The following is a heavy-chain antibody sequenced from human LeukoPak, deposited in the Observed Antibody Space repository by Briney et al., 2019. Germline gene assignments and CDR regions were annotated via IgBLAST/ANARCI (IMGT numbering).Heavy chain of an antibody. J-gene: IGHJ6*02. V-gene: IGHV4-34*01. D-gene: IGHD3-3*01. Sequence: SETLSLTCAVYGGSFRGYYWSWIRQPPGKGLEWIGEINHSGSTNYNPSLKSRVTISVDTSKNQFSLKLSSVTAADTAVYYCARGGPYDFWSGFRYGMDVWGQGTTVTVSS. CDR3: ARGGPYDFWSGFRYGMDV. CDR2: INHSGST. CDR1: GGSFRGYY.